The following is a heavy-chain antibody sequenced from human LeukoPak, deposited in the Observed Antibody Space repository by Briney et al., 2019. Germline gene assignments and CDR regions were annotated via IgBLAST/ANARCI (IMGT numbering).Heavy chain of an antibody. D-gene: IGHD1-1*01. Sequence: PSETLSLTCTVSGGSISSRSYYWGWIRQPPGKGLEWIGSIYYSGSTNYNPSLKSRVTISVDTSKSQFSLKLSSVTAADTAVYNCARLNDDQLYFDYWGQGTLVTVSS. CDR3: ARLNDDQLYFDY. J-gene: IGHJ4*02. V-gene: IGHV4-39*07. CDR1: GGSISSRSYY. CDR2: IYYSGST.